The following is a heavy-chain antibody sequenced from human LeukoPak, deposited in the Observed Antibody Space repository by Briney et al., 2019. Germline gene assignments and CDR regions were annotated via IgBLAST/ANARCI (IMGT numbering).Heavy chain of an antibody. Sequence: SETLSLTCTVSGVSISSGGYYWSWIRQHPGKGLEWIGYIYYSGSTYYNPSLKSRVTISVDTSKNQFSLKLSSVTAADTAVYYCARGSSSGYYYAEYFQHWGQGTLVTVSS. D-gene: IGHD3-22*01. V-gene: IGHV4-31*03. CDR2: IYYSGST. CDR3: ARGSSSGYYYAEYFQH. CDR1: GVSISSGGYY. J-gene: IGHJ1*01.